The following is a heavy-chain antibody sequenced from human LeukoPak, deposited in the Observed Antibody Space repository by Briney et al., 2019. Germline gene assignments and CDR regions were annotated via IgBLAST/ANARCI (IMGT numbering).Heavy chain of an antibody. CDR3: ARDPSYGSGSYYNNFDY. CDR1: GYTFTGYY. D-gene: IGHD3-10*01. J-gene: IGHJ4*02. V-gene: IGHV1-2*06. CDR2: INPNSGGT. Sequence: ASVKVSCKASGYTFTGYYMHWVRRAPGQGLEWMGRINPNSGGTNYAQKFQGRVTMTRDTSISTAYMELSRLRSDDTAVYYCARDPSYGSGSYYNNFDYWGQGTLVTVSS.